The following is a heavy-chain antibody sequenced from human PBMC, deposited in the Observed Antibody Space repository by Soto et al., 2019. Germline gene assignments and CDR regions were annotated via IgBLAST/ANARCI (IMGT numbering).Heavy chain of an antibody. CDR1: GGTINSYT. V-gene: IGHV1-69*04. D-gene: IGHD2-2*01. J-gene: IGHJ4*02. Sequence: SVKVSCKASGGTINSYTITWVRQAPGQGLEWMGRIIPLLDIANYAEKFQGRVTINADKSTSTAYMELSSLRSEDTAVYYCAREDCSSTTCPFDDWGQGTLVTVSS. CDR3: AREDCSSTTCPFDD. CDR2: IIPLLDIA.